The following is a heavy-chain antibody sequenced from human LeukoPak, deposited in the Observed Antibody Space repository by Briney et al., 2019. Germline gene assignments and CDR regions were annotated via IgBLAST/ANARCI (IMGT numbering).Heavy chain of an antibody. CDR1: GFTFSSYA. V-gene: IGHV3-23*01. D-gene: IGHD6-13*01. Sequence: PGGSLRLSCAASGFTFSSYAMSWVRQAPGKGLEWASAISGSGGSTYYADSVKGRFTISRDNSKSTLYLQMNSLRAEDTAVYYCATGGSSWYRFDYWGQGTLVTVSS. J-gene: IGHJ4*02. CDR3: ATGGSSWYRFDY. CDR2: ISGSGGST.